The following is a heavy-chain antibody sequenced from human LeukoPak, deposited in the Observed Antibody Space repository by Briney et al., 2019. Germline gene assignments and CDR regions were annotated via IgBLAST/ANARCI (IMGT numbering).Heavy chain of an antibody. V-gene: IGHV1-69*04. J-gene: IGHJ4*02. CDR3: ARDYYGSGGLYYLDY. Sequence: SVKVSCKASGGTFSSYAISRVRQAPGQGLEWMGRIIPILGIANYAQKFQGRVTITADKSTSTAYMELSSLRSEDTAVYYCARDYYGSGGLYYLDYWGQGTLVTVSS. CDR1: GGTFSSYA. CDR2: IIPILGIA. D-gene: IGHD3-10*01.